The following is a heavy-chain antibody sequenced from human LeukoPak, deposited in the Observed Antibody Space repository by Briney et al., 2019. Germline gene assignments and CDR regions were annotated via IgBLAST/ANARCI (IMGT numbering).Heavy chain of an antibody. Sequence: GGSLRLSCAASGFTFSNAWMSWVRQAPGKGLEWVGRIKSKTDGGTTDYAAPVKGRFTISRDDSKNTPYLQMNSLKTEDTAVYYCTTDPNQPMVRGVPGFYYYYYYMDVWGKGTTVTVSS. CDR1: GFTFSNAW. J-gene: IGHJ6*03. CDR2: IKSKTDGGTT. CDR3: TTDPNQPMVRGVPGFYYYYYYMDV. V-gene: IGHV3-15*01. D-gene: IGHD3-10*01.